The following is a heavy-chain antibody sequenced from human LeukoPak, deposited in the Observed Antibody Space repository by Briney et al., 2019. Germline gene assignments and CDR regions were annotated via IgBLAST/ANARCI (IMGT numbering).Heavy chain of an antibody. CDR1: GGSISSSSYY. Sequence: PSETLSLTCTVSGGSISSSSYYWGWIRQPPGKGLEWIGSIYYSGSTYYSPSLKSRVTISVDTSKNQFSLRLSSVTAADTAVYYCARENYDILTAYDYWGQGTLVTVSS. D-gene: IGHD3-9*01. CDR3: ARENYDILTAYDY. CDR2: IYYSGST. J-gene: IGHJ4*02. V-gene: IGHV4-39*07.